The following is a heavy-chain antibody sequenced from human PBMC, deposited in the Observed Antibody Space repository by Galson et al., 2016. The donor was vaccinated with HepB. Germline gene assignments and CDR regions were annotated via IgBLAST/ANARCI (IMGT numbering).Heavy chain of an antibody. V-gene: IGHV3-72*01. CDR3: ARMANGADSD. J-gene: IGHJ4*02. CDR1: GFSFSDHY. D-gene: IGHD2-8*01. Sequence: SLRLSCAGSGFSFSDHYMDWVRQAPGKGLEWVGRIRNKRNNYITEYAASVIGRFTISRDDSRNSVDLQRNTLKTEDTAVYYCARMANGADSDWGQGTLVIVSS. CDR2: IRNKRNNYIT.